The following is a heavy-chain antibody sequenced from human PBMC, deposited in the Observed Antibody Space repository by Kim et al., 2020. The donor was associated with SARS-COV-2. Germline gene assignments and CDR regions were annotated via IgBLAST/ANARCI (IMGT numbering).Heavy chain of an antibody. V-gene: IGHV1-46*01. J-gene: IGHJ6*02. D-gene: IGHD5-18*01. CDR1: GYTFTSYY. CDR2: INPSGGST. CDR3: ARDRRRALLYSYGPEAYYYGMDV. Sequence: ASVKVSCKASGYTFTSYYMHWVRQAPGQGLEWMGIINPSGGSTSYAQKFQGRVTMTRDTSTSTVYMELSSLRSEDTAVYYCARDRRRALLYSYGPEAYYYGMDVWGQGTTVTVSS.